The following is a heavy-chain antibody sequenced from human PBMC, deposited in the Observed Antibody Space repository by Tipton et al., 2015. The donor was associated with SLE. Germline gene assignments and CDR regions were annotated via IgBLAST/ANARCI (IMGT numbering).Heavy chain of an antibody. V-gene: IGHV4-61*01. CDR3: AKGLLFGAVTHNYFDP. CDR2: IYYSGST. CDR1: GGSMSSRSDY. J-gene: IGHJ5*02. D-gene: IGHD3-3*01. Sequence: TLSLTCTVSGGSMSSRSDYWNWIRQPPGKGLEWIAYIYYSGSTNYNPSLKSRVTISLDTSKSQFSLRLNSVTAADTAVYYCAKGLLFGAVTHNYFDPWGQGTLVSVSS.